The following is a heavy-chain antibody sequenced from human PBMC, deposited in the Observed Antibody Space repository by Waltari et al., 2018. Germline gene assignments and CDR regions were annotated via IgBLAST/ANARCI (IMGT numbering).Heavy chain of an antibody. Sequence: QVQLVQSGAEVKKPGASVMVPCKASGYTFTSYAMHWVRQAPGQRLEWMGWINAGNGNSKDTQKCRGRVTSTRDTCASTAYMGMSSLESADAAVYYCARSVVPAAMFDYWGQGTLVTVSS. V-gene: IGHV1-3*01. CDR3: ARSVVPAAMFDY. CDR1: GYTFTSYA. CDR2: INAGNGNS. D-gene: IGHD2-2*01. J-gene: IGHJ4*02.